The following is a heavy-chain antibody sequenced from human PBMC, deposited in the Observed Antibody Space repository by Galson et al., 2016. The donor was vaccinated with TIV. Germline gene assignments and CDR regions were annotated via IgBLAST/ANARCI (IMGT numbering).Heavy chain of an antibody. D-gene: IGHD6-25*01. Sequence: SVKVSCKASGYTFRNYAMNWMRQAPGQGFEWMGWINTDTGHPTYAQGFTGRFVFSLDTSVNTAYLEITSLRTEDTAVYYCAKGGYTRSSEAHAFHIWGQGTMVTVSS. V-gene: IGHV7-4-1*02. CDR1: GYTFRNYA. J-gene: IGHJ3*02. CDR2: INTDTGHP. CDR3: AKGGYTRSSEAHAFHI.